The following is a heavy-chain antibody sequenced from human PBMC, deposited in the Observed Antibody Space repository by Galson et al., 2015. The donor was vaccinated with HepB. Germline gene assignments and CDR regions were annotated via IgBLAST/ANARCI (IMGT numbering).Heavy chain of an antibody. Sequence: SLRLSCAASGFTFSRYAMTWVRQAPGKGLEWVSTIPGDADRTDYVDSVKGRFTISRDNSKNTLYLQMNSLRPEDTAMYYCAKFKMYGDTENWFDPWGQGTLVIVSS. CDR3: AKFKMYGDTENWFDP. V-gene: IGHV3-23*01. CDR1: GFTFSRYA. J-gene: IGHJ5*02. CDR2: IPGDADRT. D-gene: IGHD4-17*01.